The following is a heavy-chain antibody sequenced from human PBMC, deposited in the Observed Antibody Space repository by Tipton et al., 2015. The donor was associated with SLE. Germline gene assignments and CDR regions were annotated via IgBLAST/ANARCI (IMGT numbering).Heavy chain of an antibody. Sequence: QLVQSGAEVKKPGASVKVSCKASGYTFNSYGVSWVRQAPGQGLEWMGWISAYNGNTNYAQNLQGRVTMTTDTSTNTAYMELRSLTSDAPAICSCARGPRWEPPAFHIWGPGTMVTASS. CDR3: ARGPRWEPPAFHI. CDR2: ISAYNGNT. V-gene: IGHV1-18*01. CDR1: GYTFNSYG. J-gene: IGHJ3*02. D-gene: IGHD4-23*01.